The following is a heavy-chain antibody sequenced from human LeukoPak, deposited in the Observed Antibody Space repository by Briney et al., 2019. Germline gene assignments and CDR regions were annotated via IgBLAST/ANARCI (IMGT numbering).Heavy chain of an antibody. V-gene: IGHV3-9*01. Sequence: GGPLRLSCVASGFTFRDYAMHWVRQAPGKGLEWVSGISWNSKNIGYADSVKGRFIISRDNAKSSLFLQMNSLRAEDTAVYYCAREDCGGDCCLFDHWGQGTLVTVSS. CDR1: GFTFRDYA. CDR2: ISWNSKNI. D-gene: IGHD2-21*02. J-gene: IGHJ4*02. CDR3: AREDCGGDCCLFDH.